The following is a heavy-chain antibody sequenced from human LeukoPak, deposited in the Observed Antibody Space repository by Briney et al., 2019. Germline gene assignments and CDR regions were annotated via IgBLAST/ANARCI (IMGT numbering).Heavy chain of an antibody. V-gene: IGHV3-74*01. CDR3: AKGDSGSYLLDY. CDR2: INSDGSST. CDR1: GFTFSSYW. J-gene: IGHJ4*02. D-gene: IGHD1-26*01. Sequence: GGSLRLSCAASGFTFSSYWMHWVRQAPGKGLVWVSRINSDGSSTSYADSVKGRFTISRDNAKNTLYLQMNSLRAEDTAVYYCAKGDSGSYLLDYWGQGTLVTVSS.